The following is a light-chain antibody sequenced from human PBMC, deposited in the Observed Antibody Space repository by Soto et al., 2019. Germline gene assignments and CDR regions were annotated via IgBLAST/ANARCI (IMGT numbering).Light chain of an antibody. CDR2: KAS. CDR3: QQYNNWPLT. J-gene: IGKJ4*01. Sequence: DIQMTQSPSTVSASVGDRVTITCRASQGLDRWVAWYQQKPGKAPKLLIYKASTLKSGVPSRFSGSGSGTEFTLTISSLQSEDFAVYYCQQYNNWPLTFGGGTKVDI. V-gene: IGKV1-5*03. CDR1: QGLDRW.